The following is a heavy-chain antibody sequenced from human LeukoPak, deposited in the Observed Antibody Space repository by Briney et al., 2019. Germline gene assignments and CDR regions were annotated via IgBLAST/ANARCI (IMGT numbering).Heavy chain of an antibody. Sequence: GESLQIYCIGFGYRFTSYWIGWRRQMPGKGLEWMGIIYPGDSDTRYSPSFQGQVTLSADKSSSTSYLQWSSLKASDTAIYYCAIALVGAASLSYWGQGTLVTVSS. J-gene: IGHJ4*02. CDR1: GYRFTSYW. CDR2: IYPGDSDT. CDR3: AIALVGAASLSY. D-gene: IGHD1-26*01. V-gene: IGHV5-51*01.